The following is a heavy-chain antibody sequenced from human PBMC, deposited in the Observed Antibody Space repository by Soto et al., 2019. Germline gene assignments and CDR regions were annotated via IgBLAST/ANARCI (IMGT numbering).Heavy chain of an antibody. Sequence: QVQLVESGGGVVQPGRSLRLSCAASGFTFSSYAMHWVRQAPGKGLEWVAVISYDGSNKYYADSVKGRFTISRDNSKNTLYLQMNSLRAEDTAVYYCARDPLRGYYDSSGTSAEYFQLWGQGTLVTVSS. CDR2: ISYDGSNK. CDR3: ARDPLRGYYDSSGTSAEYFQL. V-gene: IGHV3-30-3*01. J-gene: IGHJ1*01. CDR1: GFTFSSYA. D-gene: IGHD3-22*01.